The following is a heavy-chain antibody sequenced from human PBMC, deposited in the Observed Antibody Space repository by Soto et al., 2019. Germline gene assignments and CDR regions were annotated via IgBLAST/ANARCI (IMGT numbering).Heavy chain of an antibody. CDR1: GYTFTDYY. CDR2: MNPKSGGT. V-gene: IGHV1-2*02. Sequence: ASVKVSCKASGYTFTDYYMHWVLQAPGQGLEWMGWMNPKSGGTKYAPKFQGGVTMTRDTSITTAYMELSRLRSGDTAVYYCAREPATAKPEGVDFWGQGTLVTVSS. D-gene: IGHD1-1*01. CDR3: AREPATAKPEGVDF. J-gene: IGHJ4*02.